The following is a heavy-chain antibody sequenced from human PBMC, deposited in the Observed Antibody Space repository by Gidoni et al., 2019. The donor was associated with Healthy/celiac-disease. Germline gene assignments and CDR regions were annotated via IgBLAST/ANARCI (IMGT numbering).Heavy chain of an antibody. D-gene: IGHD3-3*01. V-gene: IGHV1-69*04. CDR2: IIPILGIA. J-gene: IGHJ3*02. CDR3: AMAFRFLEWPRNDSFDI. CDR1: GGTLSSYA. Sequence: QQVQPGGEMKNPRASLKLSCKAPGGTLSSYAISWWRQRPVQGLEWMGRIIPILGIANYAKKFQGRVTITADKSTSTAYITLSSLRPEDTAVDYCAMAFRFLEWPRNDSFDIWGQGTMVTVSS.